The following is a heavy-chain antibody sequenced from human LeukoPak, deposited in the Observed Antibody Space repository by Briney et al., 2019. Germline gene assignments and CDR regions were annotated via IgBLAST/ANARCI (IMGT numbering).Heavy chain of an antibody. V-gene: IGHV4-39*07. CDR2: IYYSGST. J-gene: IGHJ3*02. Sequence: SETLSLTCTVSGGSISSSSYYWGWIRQPPGKGLEWIGSIYYSGSTYYNPSLKSRVTISVDTSKNQFSLKLSSVTAADTAVYYCARYGLEMATIPYAFDIWGQGTMVTVSS. D-gene: IGHD5-24*01. CDR3: ARYGLEMATIPYAFDI. CDR1: GGSISSSSYY.